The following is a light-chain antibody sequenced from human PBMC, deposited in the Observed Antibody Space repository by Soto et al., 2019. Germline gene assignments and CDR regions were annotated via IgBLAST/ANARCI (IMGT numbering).Light chain of an antibody. V-gene: IGKV1-39*01. J-gene: IGKJ1*01. CDR3: QQSYSTPPR. CDR1: QSISSY. Sequence: DIQMTQSPSSLSASVGDRVTITCRASQSISSYLNWYQQKPAKAPKLLIYAASSLQSGVPSRFSGSGSWTEFTLTISSLQPEDFSTYYCQQSYSTPPRFGPGTKVEIK. CDR2: AAS.